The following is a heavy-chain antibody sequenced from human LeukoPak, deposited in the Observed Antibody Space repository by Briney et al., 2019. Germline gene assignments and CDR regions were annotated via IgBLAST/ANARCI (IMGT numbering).Heavy chain of an antibody. CDR2: ISRSGAHS. V-gene: IGHV3-20*04. Sequence: GGSLRLSCGVSGFTFTKHDMSWFRQPPGKGLEWVSSISRSGAHSHYATSVRGRFIISRDNCNDTLFLQMTGLDVADTAIYYCARGSLGPAYWGRGTVVAVSS. J-gene: IGHJ1*01. CDR3: ARGSLGPAY. CDR1: GFTFTKHD. D-gene: IGHD3-10*01.